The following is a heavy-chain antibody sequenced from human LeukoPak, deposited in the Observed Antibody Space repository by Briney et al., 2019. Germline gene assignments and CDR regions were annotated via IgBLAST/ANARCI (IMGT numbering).Heavy chain of an antibody. CDR1: GFTSDDYG. D-gene: IGHD4-17*01. CDR2: INWNGGST. V-gene: IGHV3-20*04. Sequence: AGGSLRLSCAASGFTSDDYGMSWVRQAPGKGLEWVSGINWNGGSTGYADSVKGRFTISRDNAKNSLYLQMNSLRAEDTALYYCARDYLHGDYVYDYWGQGTLVTVSS. J-gene: IGHJ4*02. CDR3: ARDYLHGDYVYDY.